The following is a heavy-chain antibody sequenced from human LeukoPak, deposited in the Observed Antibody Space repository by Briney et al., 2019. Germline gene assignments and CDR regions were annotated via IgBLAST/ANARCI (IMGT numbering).Heavy chain of an antibody. J-gene: IGHJ4*02. CDR3: AKDILGYSSSWGAFDY. CDR1: GFTFSSYG. V-gene: IGHV3-30*02. Sequence: PGGSLRLSCAASGFTFSSYGMHWVRQAPGKGLEWVAFIRYDGSNKYYADSVKGRFTISRDNAKNSLYLQMNSLRAEDTALYYCAKDILGYSSSWGAFDYWGQGTLVTVSS. CDR2: IRYDGSNK. D-gene: IGHD6-13*01.